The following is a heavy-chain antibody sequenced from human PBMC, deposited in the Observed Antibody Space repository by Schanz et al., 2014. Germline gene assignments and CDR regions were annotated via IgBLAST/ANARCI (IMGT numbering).Heavy chain of an antibody. Sequence: QLQLQESGPGLVKPSETLSLTCTVSGGSISSSNYYWGWIRQPPGKGLGWIGSIYYSGNTYYNPSPRRRVSIPEDTPKNRFSLKLPSVTAADTAVYYCARGGRTTYNYYYGMDVWGQGTTVTVSS. CDR1: GGSISSSNYY. J-gene: IGHJ6*02. D-gene: IGHD1-1*01. V-gene: IGHV4-39*01. CDR3: ARGGRTTYNYYYGMDV. CDR2: IYYSGNT.